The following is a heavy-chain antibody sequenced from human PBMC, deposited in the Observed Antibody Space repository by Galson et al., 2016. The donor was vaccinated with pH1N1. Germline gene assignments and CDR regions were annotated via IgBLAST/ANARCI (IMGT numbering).Heavy chain of an antibody. V-gene: IGHV4-61*09. CDR2: VYSSGRT. CDR1: GASISSGDYH. D-gene: IGHD3-9*01. CDR3: ARDRSVLRYFDWLPNWFDP. Sequence: LSLTCTVSGASISSGDYHWSWIRRSAGKGLEWIGHVYSSGRTNYSPSLKSRVTISIDTSKNQFSLKLDSVTAAETAIYYCARDRSVLRYFDWLPNWFDPWGQGALVTVSS. J-gene: IGHJ5*02.